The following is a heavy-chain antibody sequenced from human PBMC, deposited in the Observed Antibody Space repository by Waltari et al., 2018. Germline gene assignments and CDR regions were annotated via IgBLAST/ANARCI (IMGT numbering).Heavy chain of an antibody. D-gene: IGHD2-2*01. CDR3: ARHSKRGYCSSTSCYPFDY. Sequence: QVQLQESGPGLVKPSQTLSLTCTVSGGSISSGSYYWSWIRQPAGKGLEWIGYIYTSGSPNYNPSLKSRVTISVDTSKNQFSLKLSSVTAADTAVYYCARHSKRGYCSSTSCYPFDYWGQGTLVTVSS. J-gene: IGHJ4*02. V-gene: IGHV4-61*09. CDR1: GGSISSGSYY. CDR2: IYTSGSP.